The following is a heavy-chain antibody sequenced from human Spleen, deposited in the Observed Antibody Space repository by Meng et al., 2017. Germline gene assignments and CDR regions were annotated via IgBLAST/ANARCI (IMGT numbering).Heavy chain of an antibody. Sequence: GSLRLSCSVSGGSISSSGYYWSWIRQPPGKGLEWIGEINHSGSTNYNPSLESRATISVDTSQNNLSLKLSSVTAADSAVYYCARGPTTMAHDFDYWGQGTLVTVSS. J-gene: IGHJ4*02. CDR3: ARGPTTMAHDFDY. CDR1: GGSISSSGYY. CDR2: INHSGST. V-gene: IGHV4-39*02. D-gene: IGHD4-11*01.